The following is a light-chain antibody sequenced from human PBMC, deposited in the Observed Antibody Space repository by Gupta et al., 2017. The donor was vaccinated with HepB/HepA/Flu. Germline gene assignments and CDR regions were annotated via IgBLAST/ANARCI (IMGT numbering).Light chain of an antibody. Sequence: DIVMTQPALSSPVTLGQPASISCRSSQSLVNRNGSTYLRWFQQRPGQAPRVLIYKISNRFSGVPDRVSGSGAGTDFTLTISRVEVEDVGMYYCMQTAKFPWTFGAGTKVEIK. CDR3: MQTAKFPWT. J-gene: IGKJ1*01. CDR1: QSLVNRNGSTY. CDR2: KIS. V-gene: IGKV2-24*01.